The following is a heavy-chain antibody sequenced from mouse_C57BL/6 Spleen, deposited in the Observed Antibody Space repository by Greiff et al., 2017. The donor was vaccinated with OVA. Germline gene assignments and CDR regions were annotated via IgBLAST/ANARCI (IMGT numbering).Heavy chain of an antibody. Sequence: EVMLVESGGGLVKPGGSLKLSCAASGFTFSDYGMHWVRQAPEKGLEWVAYISSGSSTIYYADTVKGRFTISRDNAKNTLFLQMTSLRSEDTAMYYCARYYYGSSPGFAYWGQGTLVTVSA. D-gene: IGHD1-1*01. J-gene: IGHJ3*01. V-gene: IGHV5-17*01. CDR2: ISSGSSTI. CDR1: GFTFSDYG. CDR3: ARYYYGSSPGFAY.